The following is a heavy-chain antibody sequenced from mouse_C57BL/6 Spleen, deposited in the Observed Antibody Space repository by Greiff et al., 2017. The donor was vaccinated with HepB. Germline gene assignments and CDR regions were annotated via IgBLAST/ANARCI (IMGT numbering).Heavy chain of an antibody. J-gene: IGHJ3*01. CDR3: EKHEGAYYYWLAY. CDR2: ICGGGST. V-gene: IGHV2-9*01. Sequence: QVQLKESGPGLVAPSQCLSISCTVSGFSLTSYGVAWVRQPPGKGLEWLGVICGGGSTNYNSALMSRLSIITDNTTSQVILKMNSLQTDDTAKYYREKHEGAYYYWLAYWGQGTLVTVSA. D-gene: IGHD1-1*01. CDR1: GFSLTSYG.